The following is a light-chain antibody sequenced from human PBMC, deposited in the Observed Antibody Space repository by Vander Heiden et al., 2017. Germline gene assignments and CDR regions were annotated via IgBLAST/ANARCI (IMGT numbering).Light chain of an antibody. J-gene: IGLJ2*01. CDR3: SSYTSSSSV. Sequence: QSALTQPASVSGSPGQSITISCTGTSSDVGGYNYVSWYQQHPGKALILIIYDGSNRPSGVSNCFSGSKSGTTASLTIAGLQAEDDDYYYCSSYTSSSSVFGGGTKLTVL. CDR1: SSDVGGYNY. V-gene: IGLV2-14*01. CDR2: DGS.